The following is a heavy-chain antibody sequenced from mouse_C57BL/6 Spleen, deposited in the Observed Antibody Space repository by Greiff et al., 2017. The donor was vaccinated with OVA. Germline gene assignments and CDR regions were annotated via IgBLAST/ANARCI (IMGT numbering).Heavy chain of an antibody. V-gene: IGHV1-64*01. Sequence: QVQLQQPGAELVKPGASVKLSCKASGYTFTSYWMHWVKQRPGQGLEWIGMIHPNSGSTNYNEKFKSKATLTVDKSSSTAYMQLSSLTSEDSAVYYCARRGYYDYDSFAYWGQGTLVTVSA. D-gene: IGHD2-4*01. J-gene: IGHJ3*01. CDR2: IHPNSGST. CDR3: ARRGYYDYDSFAY. CDR1: GYTFTSYW.